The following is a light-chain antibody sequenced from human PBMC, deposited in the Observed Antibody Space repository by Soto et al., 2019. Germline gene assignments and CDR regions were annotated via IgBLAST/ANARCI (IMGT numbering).Light chain of an antibody. J-gene: IGKJ1*01. Sequence: EIVLTQSPGTVSLSAGERATLXXRASQSIDDSHLAWYQQKPGQAPRXXIYGASTRATDIPDRFSASGSGTDFTLTISRLEPEDFAVYYCQQYSRAPLTFGQGTKVDIK. CDR3: QQYSRAPLT. CDR1: QSIDDSH. CDR2: GAS. V-gene: IGKV3-20*01.